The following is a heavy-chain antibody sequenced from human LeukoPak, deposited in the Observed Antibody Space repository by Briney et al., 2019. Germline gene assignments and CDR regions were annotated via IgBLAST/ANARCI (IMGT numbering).Heavy chain of an antibody. CDR2: ISAYNGNT. CDR3: ARVPVAGSFDY. CDR1: GYTFTSYG. J-gene: IGHJ4*02. Sequence: ASVKVSCKASGYTFTSYGISWVRQAPGQGLEWMGWISAYNGNTNYAQKFQGRVTMTRDTSISTAYMELSRLRSDDTAVYYCARVPVAGSFDYWGQGTLVTVSS. D-gene: IGHD6-19*01. V-gene: IGHV1-18*01.